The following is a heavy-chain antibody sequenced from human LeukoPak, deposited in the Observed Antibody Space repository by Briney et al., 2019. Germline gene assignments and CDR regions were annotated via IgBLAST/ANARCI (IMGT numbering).Heavy chain of an antibody. CDR1: GFTFSSYS. D-gene: IGHD3-10*01. CDR3: ARDGGYYGSGSYGGMDV. Sequence: GGSLRLSCAASGFTFSSYSMNWVRQAPGKGLEWVSYISSSSSTIYYADSVKGRFTISRDNAKNSLYLQMNSLRAEDTAVYYCARDGGYYGSGSYGGMDVWGQGTTVTVSS. J-gene: IGHJ6*02. CDR2: ISSSSSTI. V-gene: IGHV3-48*04.